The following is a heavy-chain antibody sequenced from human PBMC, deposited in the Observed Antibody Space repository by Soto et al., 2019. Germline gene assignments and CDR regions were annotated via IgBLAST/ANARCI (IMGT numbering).Heavy chain of an antibody. Sequence: ASVKVSCKASGYTFTSYCISWVRQAPGQGLEWMGWISAYNGNTNYAQKLQGRVTMTTDTSTSTAYMELRSLRSDDTAVYYCARVKLSSGWYRYYFDYWGQGTLVTVSS. CDR1: GYTFTSYC. J-gene: IGHJ4*02. D-gene: IGHD6-19*01. V-gene: IGHV1-18*01. CDR2: ISAYNGNT. CDR3: ARVKLSSGWYRYYFDY.